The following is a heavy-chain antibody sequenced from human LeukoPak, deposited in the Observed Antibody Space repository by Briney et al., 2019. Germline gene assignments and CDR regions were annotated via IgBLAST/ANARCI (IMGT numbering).Heavy chain of an antibody. D-gene: IGHD5-24*01. V-gene: IGHV3-7*04. CDR2: IKQDGSKK. CDR1: GFPFSSYW. CDR3: TRVGYIDEGIDY. Sequence: GGSLRLSCVASGFPFSSYWMTWVRQAPGKGLEWVANIKQDGSKKSYVDFVKGRFTISRDNAKNSLYLQMNSLRAEDTAIYYCTRVGYIDEGIDYWGQGTLVTVSS. J-gene: IGHJ4*02.